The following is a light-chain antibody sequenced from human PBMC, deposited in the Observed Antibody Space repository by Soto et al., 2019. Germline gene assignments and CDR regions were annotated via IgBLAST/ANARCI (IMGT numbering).Light chain of an antibody. V-gene: IGKV3-11*01. Sequence: DTVLTQSPATLSLSPGERATLSCGASESVTNFLAWYQLKPGQAPRLLIYDASNRATDTPARFSGSGSGTDFILTISSLEPEDFAVYYCQQRTNWPPTFGQGTKVEVK. CDR2: DAS. CDR3: QQRTNWPPT. CDR1: ESVTNF. J-gene: IGKJ1*01.